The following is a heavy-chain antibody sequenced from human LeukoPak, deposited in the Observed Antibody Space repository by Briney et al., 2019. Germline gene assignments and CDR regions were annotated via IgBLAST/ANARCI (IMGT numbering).Heavy chain of an antibody. Sequence: GGSLRLSYAASGFTFSSYAMSWVRQAPGKGLEWVSSISSSSSYIYYADSVKGRFTISRDNAKNSLYLQMNSLRAEDTAVYYCASDYYPPHYYDSSGLLGYWGQGTLVTVSS. J-gene: IGHJ4*02. CDR3: ASDYYPPHYYDSSGLLGY. V-gene: IGHV3-21*01. CDR1: GFTFSSYA. D-gene: IGHD3-22*01. CDR2: ISSSSSYI.